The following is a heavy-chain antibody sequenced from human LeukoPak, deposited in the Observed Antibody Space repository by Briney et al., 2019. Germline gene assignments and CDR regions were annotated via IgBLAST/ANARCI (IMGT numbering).Heavy chain of an antibody. J-gene: IGHJ4*02. CDR1: GYTFTGYY. Sequence: ASVKVSCKASGYTFTGYYMHWVRQAPGQGLEWMGWINPNSGGTNYAQKFQGRVTMTRDTSIGTAYMELSRLRSDDTAVYYCARDRQRAASCYCYWGQGTLVTVSS. CDR2: INPNSGGT. CDR3: ARDRQRAASCYCY. V-gene: IGHV1-2*02. D-gene: IGHD2-2*01.